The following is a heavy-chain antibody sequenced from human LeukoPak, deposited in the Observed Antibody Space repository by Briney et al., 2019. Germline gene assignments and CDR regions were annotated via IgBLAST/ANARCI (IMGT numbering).Heavy chain of an antibody. CDR3: AKGQSGGASPDY. V-gene: IGHV3-48*01. CDR1: GFTFSSYS. D-gene: IGHD1-26*01. CDR2: ISSSSSTI. Sequence: GGSLRLSCAASGFTFSSYSMNWVRQAPGKGLEWVSYISSSSSTIYYADSVKGRFTISRDNSKNTLYLQMNSLRAEDTAVYYCAKGQSGGASPDYWGQGTLVTVSS. J-gene: IGHJ4*02.